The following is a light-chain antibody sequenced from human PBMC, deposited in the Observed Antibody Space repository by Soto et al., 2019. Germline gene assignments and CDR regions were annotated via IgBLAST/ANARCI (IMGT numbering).Light chain of an antibody. V-gene: IGKV3-20*01. J-gene: IGKJ2*03. CDR1: QSVSSNY. CDR3: QQYGNSPRYS. CDR2: ATS. Sequence: EIVLTQSPGTLSLSPGERVTLSCRASQSVSSNYLAWYQQKPGQAPRLLIYATSSRATGIPARFSGSGSGTDFTLTINRLEPEDFAVYYCQQYGNSPRYSFGQGTRLEIK.